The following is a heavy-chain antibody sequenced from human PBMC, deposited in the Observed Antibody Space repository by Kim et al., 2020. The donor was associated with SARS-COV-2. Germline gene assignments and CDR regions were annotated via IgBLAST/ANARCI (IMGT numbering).Heavy chain of an antibody. V-gene: IGHV4-31*03. CDR1: GGSISTDAYY. CDR3: VRDYYDDSGYHLLTD. Sequence: SETLSLTCTVSGGSISTDAYYWSWIRQHPGKGLEWIGYIYYTGSTHYNPSLESRVAISADTSKNQFSLKLTSVTVADTAIYYCVRDYYDDSGYHLLTDWGQGTLVTVSS. J-gene: IGHJ4*02. CDR2: IYYTGST. D-gene: IGHD3-22*01.